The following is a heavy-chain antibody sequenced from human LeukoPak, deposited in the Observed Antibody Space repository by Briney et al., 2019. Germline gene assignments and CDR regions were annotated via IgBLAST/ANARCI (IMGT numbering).Heavy chain of an antibody. J-gene: IGHJ4*02. CDR3: ARLGRTRRYYGSGSYPLNV. CDR1: GGSFSGYY. D-gene: IGHD3-10*01. CDR2: INHSGST. Sequence: SETLSLTCAVYGGSFSGYYWSWIRQPPGNGLEWIGEINHSGSTNYNPSLKSRVTISVDTSKNQFSLKLSSVTAADTAVYYCARLGRTRRYYGSGSYPLNVWGQGTLVTVSS. V-gene: IGHV4-34*01.